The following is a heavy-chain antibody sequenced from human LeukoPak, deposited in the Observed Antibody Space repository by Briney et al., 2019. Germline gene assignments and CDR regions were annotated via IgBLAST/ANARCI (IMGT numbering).Heavy chain of an antibody. D-gene: IGHD3-3*01. V-gene: IGHV3-74*01. Sequence: PGGSLRLSCAASGFTFSRYWIHWVRQAPGKGLLWVSRINNDGSSTNYGDSVKGRFTSSRDNAKNTVYLQMNSLRAEDTAVYFCARVEALYFDFWKGYLNAFDMWGLGTLVTVSS. CDR2: INNDGSST. CDR1: GFTFSRYW. J-gene: IGHJ3*02. CDR3: ARVEALYFDFWKGYLNAFDM.